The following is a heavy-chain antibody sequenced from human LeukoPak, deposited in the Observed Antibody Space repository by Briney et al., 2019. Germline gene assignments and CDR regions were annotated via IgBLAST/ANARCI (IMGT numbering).Heavy chain of an antibody. Sequence: GGSLRLSCAASGFTFSSYCMSWVRQAPGKGLEWVSGIGISGGSTYYADSVKGRFTISRDNSKNTLYLQMNSLRAEDTAFYYCAKDRGSGSYYNLPDYWGQGTLVTVSS. CDR1: GFTFSSYC. D-gene: IGHD3-10*01. J-gene: IGHJ4*02. CDR2: IGISGGST. CDR3: AKDRGSGSYYNLPDY. V-gene: IGHV3-23*01.